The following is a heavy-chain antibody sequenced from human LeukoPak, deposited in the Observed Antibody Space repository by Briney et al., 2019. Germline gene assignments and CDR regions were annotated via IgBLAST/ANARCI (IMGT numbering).Heavy chain of an antibody. J-gene: IGHJ4*02. Sequence: GGSLRLSCAASGVTFSSYTMNWVRQAPGKGLEWVSSISSSSNYIYYADSVKGRFTISRDNAKNSLYPQMNSLRAEDTAVYYCARDAPLPDFWGQGTLVTVPS. CDR3: ARDAPLPDF. D-gene: IGHD1-26*01. V-gene: IGHV3-21*01. CDR1: GVTFSSYT. CDR2: ISSSSNYI.